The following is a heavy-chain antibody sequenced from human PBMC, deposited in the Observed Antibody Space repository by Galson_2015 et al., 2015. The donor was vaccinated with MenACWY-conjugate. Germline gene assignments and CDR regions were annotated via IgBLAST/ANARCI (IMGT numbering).Heavy chain of an antibody. CDR2: ITSSSTVI. CDR1: GFTFSTYN. CDR3: AADSSGLFDY. V-gene: IGHV3-48*01. D-gene: IGHD3-22*01. J-gene: IGHJ4*02. Sequence: SLRLSCAASGFTFSTYNMNWVRQAPGKGLEWLSYITSSSTVIYYADSVKGRLTISRDNAKNSLYLQMNSLRAEDTALYYCAADSSGLFDYWGQGTLVTVSS.